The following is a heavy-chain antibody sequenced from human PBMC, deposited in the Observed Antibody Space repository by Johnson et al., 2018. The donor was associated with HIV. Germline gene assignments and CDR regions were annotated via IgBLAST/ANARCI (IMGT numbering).Heavy chain of an antibody. CDR3: AKGLGTGDGFDI. CDR1: GFSFSSDV. V-gene: IGHV3-23*04. CDR2: VSGSGGTT. Sequence: MQLVESGGTLVQPGGSLRVSCVASGFSFSSDVMTWVRQAPGKGLEWVSVVSGSGGTTYYADSVKGRFSISRDNSKNTLYLQMDSLRAEDTALYYCAKGLGTGDGFDIWGQGTLVTVSS. D-gene: IGHD1-1*01. J-gene: IGHJ3*02.